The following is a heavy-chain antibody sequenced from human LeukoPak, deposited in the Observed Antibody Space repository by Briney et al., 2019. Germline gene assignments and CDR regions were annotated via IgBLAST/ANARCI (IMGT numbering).Heavy chain of an antibody. Sequence: SETLSLTCTVSGGSISSYYWSWIRQPPGKGLEWIGYIYYSGSTNYNPSLKSRVTISVDTSKNQFSLKLSSVTAADTAVYYCARDDIRSRYYDTGDIWGQGTMVTVSS. D-gene: IGHD3-22*01. CDR1: GGSISSYY. CDR3: ARDDIRSRYYDTGDI. V-gene: IGHV4-59*01. CDR2: IYYSGST. J-gene: IGHJ3*02.